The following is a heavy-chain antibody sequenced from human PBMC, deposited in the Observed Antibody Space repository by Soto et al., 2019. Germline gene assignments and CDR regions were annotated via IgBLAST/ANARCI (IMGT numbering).Heavy chain of an antibody. V-gene: IGHV1-69*09. CDR1: GVSFNSYG. J-gene: IGHJ4*02. CDR3: ARMKLARLDH. CDR2: INPASQLR. Sequence: QVQLLQSGTEVKRPGSSVKVSCRASGVSFNSYGFAWVRQAPGRGLEWVGKINPASQLRNYEQSLQGRVTITADTSTRTAYMELSGLTSEDTAVYYCARMKLARLDHWGQGTLVPVSS.